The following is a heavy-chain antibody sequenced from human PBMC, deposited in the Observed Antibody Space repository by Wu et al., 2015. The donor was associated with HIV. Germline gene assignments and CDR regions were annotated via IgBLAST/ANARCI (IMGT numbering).Heavy chain of an antibody. Sequence: QVQVVQSGAEVKKPGSSVKVSCKASGDTFNSYAISWVRQAPGQGLEWIGKIIPIFSQIKFAQKFRDRVTITADETTSTAYMELSSLRSEDTAVYYCARDPSIDGWVAVAGLDYWGQGTLVTVSS. D-gene: IGHD6-19*01. V-gene: IGHV1-69*13. CDR3: ARDPSIDGWVAVAGLDY. CDR1: GDTFNSYA. J-gene: IGHJ4*02. CDR2: IIPIFSQI.